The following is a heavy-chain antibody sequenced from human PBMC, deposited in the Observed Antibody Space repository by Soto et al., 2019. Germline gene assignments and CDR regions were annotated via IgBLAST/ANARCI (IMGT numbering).Heavy chain of an antibody. CDR3: GSGAIVLMVYAFDY. D-gene: IGHD2-8*01. CDR1: GGTFSRYA. J-gene: IGHJ4*02. Sequence: SVKVSCKASGGTFSRYAISWVRQAPGQGLEWMGGIIPIFGTANYAQKFQGRVTITADKSTSTAYMELSSLRSEDTAVYYCGSGAIVLMVYAFDYWGQGTLVTVSS. CDR2: IIPIFGTA. V-gene: IGHV1-69*06.